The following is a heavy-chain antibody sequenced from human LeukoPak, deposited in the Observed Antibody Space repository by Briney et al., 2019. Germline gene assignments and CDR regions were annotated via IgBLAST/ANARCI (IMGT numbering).Heavy chain of an antibody. CDR2: IYTSGST. Sequence: SETLSLTCTVSGGSISSYYWSWIRQPAGKGLEWIGRIYTSGSTNYNPSLKSRVTMSVDTSKNQFSLKLSSVTAADTAMYYCTKRQGPTSGSYDYFDPWGQGALVTVSS. D-gene: IGHD1-26*01. CDR3: TKRQGPTSGSYDYFDP. V-gene: IGHV4-4*07. CDR1: GGSISSYY. J-gene: IGHJ5*02.